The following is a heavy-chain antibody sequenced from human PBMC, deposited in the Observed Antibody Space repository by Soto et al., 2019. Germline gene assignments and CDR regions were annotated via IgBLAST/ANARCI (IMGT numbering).Heavy chain of an antibody. Sequence: PSETLSLTCTVSGGAISSGGYYWSWIRQHPGKGLEWIGYIYYSGSTYYNPSLKSRVTISVDTSKNQFSLKLSSVTAADTAVYYCARGGIAAHDPPDYWGQRTLVTVS. V-gene: IGHV4-31*03. J-gene: IGHJ4*02. CDR1: GGAISSGGYY. CDR3: ARGGIAAHDPPDY. D-gene: IGHD6-13*01. CDR2: IYYSGST.